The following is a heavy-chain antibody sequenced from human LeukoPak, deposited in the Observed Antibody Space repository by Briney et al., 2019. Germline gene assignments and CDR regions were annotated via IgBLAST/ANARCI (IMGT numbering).Heavy chain of an antibody. CDR1: GGSFSGYY. D-gene: IGHD6-13*01. V-gene: IGHV4-34*01. Sequence: PPETLSLTCAVYGGSFSGYYWNWIRQPPGKGLEWIGQISHSGSTNYNPSLKSRVTISLDTSKNQFSLNLNSVTAADTAVYYCARGRAATWHFDLWGRGTLVTGSS. CDR3: ARGRAATWHFDL. CDR2: ISHSGST. J-gene: IGHJ2*01.